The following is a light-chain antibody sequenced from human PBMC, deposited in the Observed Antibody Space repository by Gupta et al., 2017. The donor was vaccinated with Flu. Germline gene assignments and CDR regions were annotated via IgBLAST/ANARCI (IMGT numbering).Light chain of an antibody. J-gene: IGKJ4*01. V-gene: IGKV4-1*01. CDR1: QSILYSSNNKNY. CDR3: QQYYRTPT. Sequence: DIVMTQSPDSLAVSLGERATINCKSSQSILYSSNNKNYLAWYQQKPGQPPKLLIYWASTRESGVPDRFRGSGSGTDFTLTISSLQAEDVAVYYCQQYYRTPTFGGGTKVEIK. CDR2: WAS.